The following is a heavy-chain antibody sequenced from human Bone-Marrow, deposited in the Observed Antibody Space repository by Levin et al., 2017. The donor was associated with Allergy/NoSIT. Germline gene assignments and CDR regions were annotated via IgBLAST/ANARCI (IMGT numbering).Heavy chain of an antibody. V-gene: IGHV3-48*02. CDR1: GFTFSSYS. J-gene: IGHJ4*02. CDR3: ARDCASPRGWECNFDY. D-gene: IGHD6-19*01. CDR2: ISSSSSTI. Sequence: SCAASGFTFSSYSMNWVRQAPGKGLEWVSYISSSSSTIYYADSVKGRFTISRDNAKNSLYLQMNSLRDEDTAVYYCARDCASPRGWECNFDYWGQGTLVTVSS.